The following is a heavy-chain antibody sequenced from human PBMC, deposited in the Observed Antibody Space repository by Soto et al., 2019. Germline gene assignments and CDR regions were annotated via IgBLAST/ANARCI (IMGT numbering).Heavy chain of an antibody. Sequence: EVQLVESGGGLIQPGGSLRLSCAASGFAVSSKYMTWVRQAPGKGLEWVSVIYGGGTTYYADSVKGGFTISRDTSKNTFYLQMNSLRAEATAVYYCVQTTGWPGFDFWGQGTLVTVSS. D-gene: IGHD6-19*01. CDR1: GFAVSSKY. J-gene: IGHJ4*02. CDR3: VQTTGWPGFDF. CDR2: IYGGGTT. V-gene: IGHV3-53*01.